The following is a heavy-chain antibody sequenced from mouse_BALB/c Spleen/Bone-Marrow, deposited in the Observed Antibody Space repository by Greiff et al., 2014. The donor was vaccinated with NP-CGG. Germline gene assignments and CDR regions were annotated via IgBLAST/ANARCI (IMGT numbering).Heavy chain of an antibody. D-gene: IGHD1-2*01. Sequence: VQLQQSGAELAKPGASVKMSCKASGYTFTSYWMHWVKQRPGQGLEWIGYINPSTGYTEYNQKFKDKATLTADKSSSTAYMQLGSLTSEDSAVYYCARRETTALDYWGQGTTLTVSS. CDR1: GYTFTSYW. V-gene: IGHV1-7*01. J-gene: IGHJ2*01. CDR3: ARRETTALDY. CDR2: INPSTGYT.